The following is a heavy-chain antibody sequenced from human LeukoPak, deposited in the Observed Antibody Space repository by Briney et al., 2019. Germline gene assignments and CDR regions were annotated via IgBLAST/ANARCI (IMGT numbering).Heavy chain of an antibody. CDR2: IIPIFGTE. D-gene: IGHD6-13*01. V-gene: IGHV1-69*06. J-gene: IGHJ4*02. Sequence: GASVKVSCKASGGTFSSYAISWVRQAPGQGLEWMGGIIPIFGTENYAQKFQGRVTITADKSTSTAYMELSSLRSEDTAVYYCARSSSWPYYFDYWGQGTLVTVSS. CDR3: ARSSSWPYYFDY. CDR1: GGTFSSYA.